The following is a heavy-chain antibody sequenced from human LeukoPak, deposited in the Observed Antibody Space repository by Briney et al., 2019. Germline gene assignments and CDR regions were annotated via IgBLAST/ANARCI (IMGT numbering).Heavy chain of an antibody. J-gene: IGHJ6*03. CDR3: ARVLLPYYYGSGRVPYYYYYYMDV. CDR2: ISWDGGST. CDR1: GFTFDDYT. D-gene: IGHD3-10*01. V-gene: IGHV3-43*01. Sequence: QPGGSLRLSCAASGFTFDDYTMHWVRQAPGKGLEWVSLISWDGGSTYYADSVKGRFTISRDNSKNSLYLQMNSLRTEDTAMYYCARVLLPYYYGSGRVPYYYYYYMDVWGKGTTVTVSS.